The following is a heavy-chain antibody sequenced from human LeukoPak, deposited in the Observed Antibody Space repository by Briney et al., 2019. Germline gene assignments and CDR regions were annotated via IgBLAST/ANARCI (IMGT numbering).Heavy chain of an antibody. CDR3: ARDRIVGANSWFDP. CDR1: GFTFSSDS. CDR2: ISSSSSYI. Sequence: GGSLRLSCAASGFTFSSDSMNWVRQAPRKGLEWVSSISSSSSYIYYADSVKGRFTISRDNAKNSLYLQMNSLRAEDTAVYYCARDRIVGANSWFDPWGQGTLVTVSS. J-gene: IGHJ5*02. D-gene: IGHD1-26*01. V-gene: IGHV3-21*01.